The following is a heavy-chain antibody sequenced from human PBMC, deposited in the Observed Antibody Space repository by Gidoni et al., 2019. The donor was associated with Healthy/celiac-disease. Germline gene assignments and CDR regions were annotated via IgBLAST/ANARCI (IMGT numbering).Heavy chain of an antibody. D-gene: IGHD6-13*01. CDR2: ISVSGGST. Sequence: EVQLLESGGGLVQPGGSLRLSCAASGFTFSSYAMSWVRQAPGKGLGWVSAISVSGGSTYYADSVKGRFTISRDNSKNTLYLQMNSLRAEDTAVYYCAKDQLMAAAGYYGMDVWGQGTTVTVSS. CDR1: GFTFSSYA. J-gene: IGHJ6*02. CDR3: AKDQLMAAAGYYGMDV. V-gene: IGHV3-23*01.